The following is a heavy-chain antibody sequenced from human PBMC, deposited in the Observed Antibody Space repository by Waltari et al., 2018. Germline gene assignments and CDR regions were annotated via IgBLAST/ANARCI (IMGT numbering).Heavy chain of an antibody. CDR3: TRRREFFGPDY. CDR2: MNPNSSNT. CDR1: GYILTDYD. V-gene: IGHV1-8*01. D-gene: IGHD3-3*01. Sequence: QVQLVQSGPEVKQPGASVKVSCEASGYILTDYDINWVRQAPGQGFEWMGWMNPNSSNTGYAQKFQGRVTMTMNTPTSRAYIELRDLRSDDTAVYYCTRRREFFGPDYWGQGSLVTVSA. J-gene: IGHJ4*02.